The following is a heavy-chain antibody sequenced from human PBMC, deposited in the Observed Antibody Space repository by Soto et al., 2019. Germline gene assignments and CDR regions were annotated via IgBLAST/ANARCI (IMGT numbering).Heavy chain of an antibody. CDR1: GFTFTSYS. J-gene: IGHJ4*02. CDR2: ISRTTNYI. D-gene: IGHD2-15*01. V-gene: IGHV3-21*06. CDR3: ATESEDLTSNFGY. Sequence: GGSLRLSCAASGFTFTSYSMNWVRQAPGKGLEGVSSISRTTNYIYYGDSMKGRFTISRENAKNPLYLEMNSLRAEERAEYYLATESEDLTSNFGYWGQGTLVTVSS.